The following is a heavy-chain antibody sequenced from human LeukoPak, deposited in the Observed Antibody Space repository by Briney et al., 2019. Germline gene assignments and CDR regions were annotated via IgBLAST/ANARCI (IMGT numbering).Heavy chain of an antibody. J-gene: IGHJ5*02. D-gene: IGHD2-15*01. V-gene: IGHV4-38-2*02. CDR1: AYSISDGWL. CDR2: IYHSGTT. CDR3: TRLSHVAGAPKVSWFDP. Sequence: PSETLSLTCTVSAYSISDGWLWGWIRQPPGKGLEWIASIYHSGTTYFIPSLKSRVTMSVDTSKNQFTLKLTSVTAADTAVYYCTRLSHVAGAPKVSWFDPWGQGTLVTVSS.